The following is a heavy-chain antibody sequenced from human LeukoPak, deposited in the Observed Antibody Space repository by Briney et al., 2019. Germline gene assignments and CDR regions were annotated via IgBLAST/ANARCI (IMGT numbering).Heavy chain of an antibody. CDR3: ARAVPSGYSHGYTDY. J-gene: IGHJ4*02. Sequence: SETLSLTCAVYGGSFSGYYWSWIRQPPGKGLEWIGEISRSRSNNYNPSLKSRVTISVDTTKNQSPLKLGSVTAADTAVYYCARAVPSGYSHGYTDYWGQGTPV. D-gene: IGHD5-18*01. CDR2: ISRSRSN. CDR1: GGSFSGYY. V-gene: IGHV4-34*01.